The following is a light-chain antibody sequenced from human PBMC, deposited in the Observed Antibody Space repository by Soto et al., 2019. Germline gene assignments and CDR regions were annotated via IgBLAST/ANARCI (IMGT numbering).Light chain of an antibody. V-gene: IGKV3-11*01. Sequence: EIVLTQSPATLSLSPGERATLSCRASQSVSNYLAWYQQKPGQAPRLLIYDASNRATGIPARFNGSGSGTDFTLTISTLEPEDFAIYYCQQRSNWPPITFGQGTRLEIK. CDR2: DAS. J-gene: IGKJ5*01. CDR3: QQRSNWPPIT. CDR1: QSVSNY.